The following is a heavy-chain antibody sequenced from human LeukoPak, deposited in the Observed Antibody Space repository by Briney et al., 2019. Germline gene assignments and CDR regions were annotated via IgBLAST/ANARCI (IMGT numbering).Heavy chain of an antibody. J-gene: IGHJ4*02. Sequence: GGSLRLSCAASGFTFRNYVIHWVRQAPGKGLEWVAVTSSDLNVKLYADSVKGRFTISRDNSKNTLYLQMNSLRAEDTAVYYCAKKFRGTTVISGDYFDYWGQGTLVTVSS. CDR1: GFTFRNYV. CDR3: AKKFRGTTVISGDYFDY. D-gene: IGHD4-17*01. V-gene: IGHV3-30*18. CDR2: TSSDLNVK.